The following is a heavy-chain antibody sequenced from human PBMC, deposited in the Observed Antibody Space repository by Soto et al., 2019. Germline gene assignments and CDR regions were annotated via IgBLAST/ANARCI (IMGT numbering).Heavy chain of an antibody. D-gene: IGHD2-21*01. V-gene: IGHV3-9*01. J-gene: IGHJ6*03. Sequence: DVQLVESGGGLVQPGRSLRLSCAASGFTFDDYAMHWVRQTPGKGLEWVSSIGWNSGTIDYADSVKGRFTISRDNAKNSLFLQMNSLRDEDTALYFCAKDQGLIGFYYIDLWGKGTTVTVSS. CDR1: GFTFDDYA. CDR2: IGWNSGTI. CDR3: AKDQGLIGFYYIDL.